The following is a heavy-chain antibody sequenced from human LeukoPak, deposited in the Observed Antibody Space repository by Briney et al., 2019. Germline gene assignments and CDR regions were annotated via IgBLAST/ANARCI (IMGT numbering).Heavy chain of an antibody. J-gene: IGHJ5*02. V-gene: IGHV4-59*01. Sequence: PSETLSLTCTVPGGSMRSYYWSWVRQSPGKGLEWIGYIYYSGKTNYNPSLESRVTISVDTSKNQFSLNLSSVTAPDTAVYYCARGGEASISAARFDPWGQGILVTVSS. CDR3: ARGGEASISAARFDP. CDR1: GGSMRSYY. CDR2: IYYSGKT. D-gene: IGHD6-13*01.